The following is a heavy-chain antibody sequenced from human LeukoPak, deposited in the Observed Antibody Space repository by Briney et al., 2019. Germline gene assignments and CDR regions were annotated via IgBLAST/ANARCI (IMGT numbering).Heavy chain of an antibody. CDR1: KFTFSNYG. CDR2: ISSSGAIQ. V-gene: IGHV3-30*18. D-gene: IGHD3-10*01. CDR3: AKEYDSRGYGANFDN. J-gene: IGHJ4*02. Sequence: PGGSLRLSCAASKFTFSNYGMHWVRQAPGKGLEWVAVISSSGAIQYYLESVKGRFTISRDNSGNTLYLQMNSLRPEDTAVYYCAKEYDSRGYGANFDNWGQGTLVTVSS.